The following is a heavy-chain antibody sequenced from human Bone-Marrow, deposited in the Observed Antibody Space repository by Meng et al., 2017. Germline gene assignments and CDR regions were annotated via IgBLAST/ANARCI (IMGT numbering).Heavy chain of an antibody. D-gene: IGHD2-15*01. V-gene: IGHV4-34*01. J-gene: IGHJ5*02. Sequence: SETLSLTCAVYGESFSGYYWSWIRQPPGKGLEWIGEINHSGSTNYNPSLKSRVTISVDTSKNQFSLKLSSVTAADTAVYYCAGIGYCSGGSCKRKWFDPWGQGTLVTVSS. CDR1: GESFSGYY. CDR2: INHSGST. CDR3: AGIGYCSGGSCKRKWFDP.